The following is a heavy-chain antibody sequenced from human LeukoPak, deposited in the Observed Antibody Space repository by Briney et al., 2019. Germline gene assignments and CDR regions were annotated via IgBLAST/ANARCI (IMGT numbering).Heavy chain of an antibody. V-gene: IGHV1-46*01. D-gene: IGHD6-13*01. CDR2: INPSGGST. CDR3: ARDASNLIGIAAAGSVPDWFDP. Sequence: GASVKVSCKASGYTFTTYYMHWVRQAPGQGLEWMGIINPSGGSTSYAQKFQGRVTMTRDTSTSTVYMELSSLRSEDTAVYYCARDASNLIGIAAAGSVPDWFDPWGQGTLVTVSS. J-gene: IGHJ5*02. CDR1: GYTFTTYY.